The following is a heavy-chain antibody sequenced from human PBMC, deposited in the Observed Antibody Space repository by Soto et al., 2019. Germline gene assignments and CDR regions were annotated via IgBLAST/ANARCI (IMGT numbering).Heavy chain of an antibody. Sequence: EVQLVQSGGGVKKPGESLKISCKGSGYSFNNYWIGWVRQMPGKGLEWMGIIYPADSDTRYSPSFQGQVNISADKSITTVYLHWSSLKASDTAMYYCAGHELMAGRVGADYWGQGTLVTVS. J-gene: IGHJ4*02. CDR3: AGHELMAGRVGADY. CDR1: GYSFNNYW. CDR2: IYPADSDT. V-gene: IGHV5-51*01. D-gene: IGHD6-19*01.